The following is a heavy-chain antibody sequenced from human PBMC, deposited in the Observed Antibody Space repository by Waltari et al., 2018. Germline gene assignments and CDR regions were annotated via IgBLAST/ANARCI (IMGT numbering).Heavy chain of an antibody. Sequence: EVQLVESGGGLVQPGGSLRLSCAASGIPFGRFWMPWVRQAPGKGLEWVANIKQDGSEEYYVDSVKGRFTISKDNAKNSLYLQMNSLRAEDTAVYFCARERRGQSGWYYFDFWGQGSLVTVSS. CDR3: ARERRGQSGWYYFDF. CDR2: IKQDGSEE. V-gene: IGHV3-7*01. J-gene: IGHJ4*02. CDR1: GIPFGRFW. D-gene: IGHD6-19*01.